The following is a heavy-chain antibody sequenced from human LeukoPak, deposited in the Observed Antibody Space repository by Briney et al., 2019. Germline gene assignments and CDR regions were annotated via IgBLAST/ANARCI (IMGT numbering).Heavy chain of an antibody. J-gene: IGHJ4*02. CDR1: GFSFRNYV. D-gene: IGHD2-21*02. CDR3: ARAAYCDSDCYSASFDY. Sequence: GGSLRLSCGASGFSFRNYVMHWVRQAPGKGLEWVAVISNDGSNKYHADSVKGRFTISRDNSKNTLYLQMNGLRGEDTAVYYCARAAYCDSDCYSASFDYWGQGALVTVSS. V-gene: IGHV3-30-3*01. CDR2: ISNDGSNK.